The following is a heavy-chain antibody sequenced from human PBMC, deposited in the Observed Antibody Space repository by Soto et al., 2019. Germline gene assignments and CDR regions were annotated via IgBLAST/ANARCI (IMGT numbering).Heavy chain of an antibody. Sequence: QVQLQQWGAGLLKPSETLSLTCAVYGESLNYFYWSWIRQASGKGLEWIGEFYDGGSINYNPSLKSRVTIAAATSKNQFSLRVTSVTAADTAIYYCARGKWADRFANWGQGTLVTVSS. CDR3: ARGKWADRFAN. CDR2: FYDGGSI. V-gene: IGHV4-34*01. D-gene: IGHD1-26*01. CDR1: GESLNYFY. J-gene: IGHJ5*02.